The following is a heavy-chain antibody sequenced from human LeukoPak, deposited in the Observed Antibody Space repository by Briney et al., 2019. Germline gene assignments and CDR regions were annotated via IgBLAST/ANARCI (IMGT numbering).Heavy chain of an antibody. D-gene: IGHD2-15*01. Sequence: GGSLRLSCAASGFTFSSYEMNWVRQAPGKGLEWVSSISSRAGTIYYADSVKGRFTISRDNAKNSVYLQMNSLRAEDTAIYSCAKNGDRGAYCSGGTCYPYYYYNMDVWGKGTTVTISS. V-gene: IGHV3-48*03. CDR2: ISSRAGTI. CDR1: GFTFSSYE. J-gene: IGHJ6*03. CDR3: AKNGDRGAYCSGGTCYPYYYYNMDV.